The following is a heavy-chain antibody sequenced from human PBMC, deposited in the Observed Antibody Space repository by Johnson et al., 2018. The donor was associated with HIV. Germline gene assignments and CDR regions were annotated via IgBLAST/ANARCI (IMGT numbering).Heavy chain of an antibody. CDR3: ARDPAAAARRAFDI. V-gene: IGHV3-30*03. Sequence: QVQLVESGGGLVQPRGSLRLSCAASGFTFSDCAMSWVRQAPGKGLEWVAVISYDGSNKYYADSVKGRFTISRDNSKNTLYLQMISLRAEDTAVYYCARDPAAAARRAFDIWGQGTMVTVSS. CDR2: ISYDGSNK. J-gene: IGHJ3*02. D-gene: IGHD6-13*01. CDR1: GFTFSDCA.